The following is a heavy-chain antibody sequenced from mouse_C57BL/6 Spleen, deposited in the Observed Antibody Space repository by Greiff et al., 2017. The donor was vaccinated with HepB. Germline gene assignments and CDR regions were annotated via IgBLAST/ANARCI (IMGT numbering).Heavy chain of an antibody. V-gene: IGHV1-69*01. J-gene: IGHJ1*03. CDR2: IDPSDSYT. D-gene: IGHD2-4*01. Sequence: QVQLQQPGAELVMPGASVKLSCKASGYTFTSYWMHWVKQRPGQGLEWIGEIDPSDSYTNYNQKFKGKSTLTVDKSSSTACMQLSSLTSEDSAVYYCARGSTMIKDWYFDVWGTGTTVTVSS. CDR1: GYTFTSYW. CDR3: ARGSTMIKDWYFDV.